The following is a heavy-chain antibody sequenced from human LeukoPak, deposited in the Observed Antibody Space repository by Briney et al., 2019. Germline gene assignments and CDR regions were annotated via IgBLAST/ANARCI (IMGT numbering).Heavy chain of an antibody. Sequence: GRSLRLSCAASGFTSSSYGMHWVRQAPGQGLEWVAVISYDGSNKYYAESVKGQFTISRDNSKNTLYLQMNSLRAEDTAVYYCAKDHYYGSGSYFPFYYRGQGTLVPVS. D-gene: IGHD3-10*01. CDR3: AKDHYYGSGSYFPFYY. CDR2: ISYDGSNK. V-gene: IGHV3-30*18. CDR1: GFTSSSYG. J-gene: IGHJ4*02.